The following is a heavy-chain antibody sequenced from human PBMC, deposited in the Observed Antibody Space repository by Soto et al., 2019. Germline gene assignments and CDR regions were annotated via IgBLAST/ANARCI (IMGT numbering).Heavy chain of an antibody. Sequence: GGSLRLSCAASGFTFSSYGMHWVRQAPGKGLEWVAVISYDGSNKYYADSVKGRFTISRDNSKNTLYLQMNSLRAEDTAVYYCAKDRPYDSSGYLAPPDYWGQGTLVTVSS. CDR1: GFTFSSYG. CDR2: ISYDGSNK. V-gene: IGHV3-30*18. D-gene: IGHD3-22*01. J-gene: IGHJ4*02. CDR3: AKDRPYDSSGYLAPPDY.